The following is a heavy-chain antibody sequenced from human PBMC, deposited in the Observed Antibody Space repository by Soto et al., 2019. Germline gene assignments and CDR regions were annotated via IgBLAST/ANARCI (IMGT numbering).Heavy chain of an antibody. V-gene: IGHV4-59*08. Sequence: PSETLSLTCTVSGGSISSYYWSWIRQPPGKGLEWIGYIYYSGSTNYNPSLKSRVTISVDTSKNQFSLKLSSVIAADTAVYYCASQYGGTFDYWGQGSLVIVSS. CDR3: ASQYGGTFDY. J-gene: IGHJ4*02. CDR2: IYYSGST. D-gene: IGHD2-15*01. CDR1: GGSISSYY.